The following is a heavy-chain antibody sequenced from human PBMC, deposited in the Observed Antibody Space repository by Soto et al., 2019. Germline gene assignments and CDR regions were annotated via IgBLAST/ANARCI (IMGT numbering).Heavy chain of an antibody. CDR2: IYYSGST. Sequence: PSETLSLTCTVSGGSISSGGYYWSWIRQHPGKGLEWIGYIYYSGSTYYNPSLKSRVTISVDTSKNQFSLKLSSVTAADTAVYYCARETMVRGVTASHGMDVWRQGTTVTVSS. J-gene: IGHJ6*02. CDR3: ARETMVRGVTASHGMDV. D-gene: IGHD3-10*01. V-gene: IGHV4-31*03. CDR1: GGSISSGGYY.